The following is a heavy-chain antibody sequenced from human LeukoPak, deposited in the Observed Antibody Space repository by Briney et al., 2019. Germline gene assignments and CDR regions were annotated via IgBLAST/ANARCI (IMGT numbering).Heavy chain of an antibody. J-gene: IGHJ4*02. Sequence: GASLKVSCKASGYTFTGYYMHWVRQTPGQGLEWMGWMNPNSGVTNYAQKFQGGVTMTWDTSITTAYMELSRLTSDDTAVYYCALEYPFGDYWGQGTLVTVSS. CDR1: GYTFTGYY. D-gene: IGHD2-2*01. CDR2: MNPNSGVT. V-gene: IGHV1-2*02. CDR3: ALEYPFGDY.